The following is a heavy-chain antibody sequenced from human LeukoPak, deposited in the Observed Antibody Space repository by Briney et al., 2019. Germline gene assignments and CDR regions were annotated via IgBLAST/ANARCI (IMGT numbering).Heavy chain of an antibody. D-gene: IGHD3-22*01. V-gene: IGHV3-43*02. CDR1: GFTFDDYA. CDR3: AKDLPLSPTYYYDSSGYYREGAFDI. CDR2: ISGDGGST. J-gene: IGHJ3*02. Sequence: GSLSLSCAASGFTFDDYAMHWVRQAPGKGLEWVSLISGDGGSTYYADSVKGRFTISRDNSKNSLYLQMSSLRTEDTALYYCAKDLPLSPTYYYDSSGYYREGAFDIWGQGTMVTVSS.